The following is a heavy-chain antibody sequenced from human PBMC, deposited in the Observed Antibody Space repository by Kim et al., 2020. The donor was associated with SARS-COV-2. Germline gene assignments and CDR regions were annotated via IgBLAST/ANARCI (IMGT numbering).Heavy chain of an antibody. D-gene: IGHD3-3*01. CDR2: ISGSGGST. Sequence: GGSLRLSCAASGFTFSSYAMSWVRQAPGKGLEWVSAISGSGGSTYYADYVKGRFTISRDNSKNTLYLQMNSLRAEDTAVYYCAKDFRTYYDFWSGYSVGYGMDVWGQGTTVTVSS. V-gene: IGHV3-23*01. CDR3: AKDFRTYYDFWSGYSVGYGMDV. CDR1: GFTFSSYA. J-gene: IGHJ6*02.